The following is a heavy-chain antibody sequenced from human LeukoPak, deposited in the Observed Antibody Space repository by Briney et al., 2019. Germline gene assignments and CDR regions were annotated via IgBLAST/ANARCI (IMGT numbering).Heavy chain of an antibody. CDR2: LNWNGGST. CDR1: GFTFDDNG. V-gene: IGHV3-20*04. Sequence: PGGSLRLSCAASGFTFDDNGMSWVRQAPGKGLEWVSGLNWNGGSTGYADSVKGRFTISRDNAKNSLYLQMNSLRVEDTALYYCATHSYYYGSGSYPHYLDYWGQGTLVTVSA. J-gene: IGHJ4*02. D-gene: IGHD3-10*01. CDR3: ATHSYYYGSGSYPHYLDY.